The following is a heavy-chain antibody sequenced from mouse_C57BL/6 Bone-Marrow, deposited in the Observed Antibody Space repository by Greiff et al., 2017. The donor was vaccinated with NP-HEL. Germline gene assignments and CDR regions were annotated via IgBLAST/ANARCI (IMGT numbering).Heavy chain of an antibody. CDR1: GYTFTSYW. D-gene: IGHD1-1*01. CDR3: ARSRRGVVATEGYYFDY. J-gene: IGHJ2*01. V-gene: IGHV1-55*01. CDR2: IYPGSGST. Sequence: VQLQQPGAELVKPGASVKMSCKASGYTFTSYWITWVKQRPGQGLEWIGDIYPGSGSTNYNEKFKSKATLTVDTSSSTAYMQLSSLTSEDSAVYYCARSRRGVVATEGYYFDYWGHGTTLTVSS.